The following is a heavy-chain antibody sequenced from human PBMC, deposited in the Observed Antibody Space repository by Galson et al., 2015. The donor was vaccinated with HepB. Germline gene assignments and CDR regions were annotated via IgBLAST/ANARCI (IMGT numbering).Heavy chain of an antibody. CDR3: ARDSCSSTSCYGAWLGYYYYGMDV. J-gene: IGHJ6*02. Sequence: SVKVSCKASGYTFTSYAMNWVRQAPGQGLEWMGWINTNTGNPTYAQGFTGRFVFSLDTSVSTAYLQISSLKAEDTAVYYCARDSCSSTSCYGAWLGYYYYGMDVWGQGTTVTVSS. CDR1: GYTFTSYA. CDR2: INTNTGNP. V-gene: IGHV7-4-1*02. D-gene: IGHD2-2*01.